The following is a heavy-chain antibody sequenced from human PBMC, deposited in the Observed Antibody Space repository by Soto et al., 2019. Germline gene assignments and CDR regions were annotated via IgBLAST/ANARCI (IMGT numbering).Heavy chain of an antibody. Sequence: GGSLRLSCAASGFTFRTYAMSWVRQAPGKGLEWVSVISGSTGKTYYAGSVKGRFTISRDNSKNTLSLQMNSLRGEDTAVYSCAKNRGSGSPYYYNMEVWGQGTMVTVSS. V-gene: IGHV3-23*01. CDR3: AKNRGSGSPYYYNMEV. CDR1: GFTFRTYA. CDR2: ISGSTGKT. J-gene: IGHJ6*02. D-gene: IGHD3-10*01.